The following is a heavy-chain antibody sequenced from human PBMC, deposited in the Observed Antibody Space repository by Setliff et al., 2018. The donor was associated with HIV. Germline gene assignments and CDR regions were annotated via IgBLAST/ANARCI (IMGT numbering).Heavy chain of an antibody. CDR1: GGSFSGYH. D-gene: IGHD4-17*01. CDR3: ARDFGDNSGWDL. J-gene: IGHJ5*02. CDR2: IDHSGST. Sequence: PSETLSLTCAVYGGSFSGYHWSWIRQSPGKGLEWIGEIDHSGSTDDNPSLKSRVTISVDTSKNDVSLKMRSVTAADTAVYYCARDFGDNSGWDLWGQGMLVTVSS. V-gene: IGHV4-34*01.